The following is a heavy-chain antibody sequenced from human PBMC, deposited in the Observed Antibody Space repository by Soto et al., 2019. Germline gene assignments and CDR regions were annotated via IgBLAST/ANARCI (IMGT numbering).Heavy chain of an antibody. CDR3: AAGIAAAGLDAFDI. J-gene: IGHJ3*02. V-gene: IGHV1-58*02. Sequence: ASVKVSCKASGFTFTSSAMQWVRQARGQRLEWIGWIVVGSGNTNYAQKFQERVTITRDMSTSTAYMELSSLRSEDTAVYYCAAGIAAAGLDAFDIWGQGTMVNVSS. CDR2: IVVGSGNT. D-gene: IGHD6-13*01. CDR1: GFTFTSSA.